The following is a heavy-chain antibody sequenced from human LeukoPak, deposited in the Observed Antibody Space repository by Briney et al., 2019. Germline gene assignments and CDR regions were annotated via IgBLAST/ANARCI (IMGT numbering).Heavy chain of an antibody. CDR3: ARDPPYCSGGSCYPPDAFDI. V-gene: IGHV4-59*01. CDR1: GGSISSYY. J-gene: IGHJ3*02. Sequence: PSETLSLTCTVSGGSISSYYWSWIRQPPGKGLEWIGYIYYSGSTNYNPSLKSRVTISVDTSKNQFSLKLSSVTAADTAVYYCARDPPYCSGGSCYPPDAFDIWGQGTMVTVSS. D-gene: IGHD2-15*01. CDR2: IYYSGST.